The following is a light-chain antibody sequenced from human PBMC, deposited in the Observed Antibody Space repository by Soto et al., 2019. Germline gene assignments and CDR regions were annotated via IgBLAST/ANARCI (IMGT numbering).Light chain of an antibody. Sequence: QSVLTQPASVSGSPGQSITISCTGTYSDVGSYNLVSWYQHHPGKAPKLIICEGSKRPSGVSNRFSGSKSGITASLTVSGLQAEDEADYYCCTFAGSRPLYVFGTGTKVTVL. CDR2: EGS. J-gene: IGLJ1*01. V-gene: IGLV2-23*01. CDR1: YSDVGSYNL. CDR3: CTFAGSRPLYV.